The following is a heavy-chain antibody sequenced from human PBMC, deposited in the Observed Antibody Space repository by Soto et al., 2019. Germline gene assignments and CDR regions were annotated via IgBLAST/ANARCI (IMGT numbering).Heavy chain of an antibody. J-gene: IGHJ4*02. D-gene: IGHD3-22*01. Sequence: QVQLVQSGAEVKKPGASVKVSCKASGYTFTSYGISWVQQAPGQGLEWMGWISAYNGNTNYAQKLQGRVTMTTDTSTSTAYMELRSLRSDDTAVYYCARVRWLAYYYDSSGYYYGDYWGQGTLVTVSS. CDR3: ARVRWLAYYYDSSGYYYGDY. V-gene: IGHV1-18*04. CDR2: ISAYNGNT. CDR1: GYTFTSYG.